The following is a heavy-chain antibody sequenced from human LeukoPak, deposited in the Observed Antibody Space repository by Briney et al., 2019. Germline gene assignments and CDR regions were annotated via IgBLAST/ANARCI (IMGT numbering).Heavy chain of an antibody. CDR3: ARLATYGDFSD. V-gene: IGHV4-59*08. D-gene: IGHD4-17*01. CDR1: GDSISGCY. CDR2: IFHSGST. J-gene: IGHJ4*02. Sequence: SETLSLTCTVSGDSISGCYWSWVRQPPGKGLEWIGYIFHSGSTKYNPSLESRVTISIDTSKNQFSLRLSSVTAADTAVYYCARLATYGDFSDWGQGTLVTVSS.